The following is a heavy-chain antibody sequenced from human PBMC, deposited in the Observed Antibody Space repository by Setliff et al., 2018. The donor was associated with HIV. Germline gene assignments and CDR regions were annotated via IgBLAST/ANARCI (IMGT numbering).Heavy chain of an antibody. CDR3: AREQTAQDDYYYYYMDV. J-gene: IGHJ6*03. CDR1: GYNFNNFG. Sequence: ASVKVSCKSSGYNFNNFGVSWVRQAPGQGLEWMGIINPSGGSTTYAQKFQGRVTMTRDTSTSTVYMELSSLRSEDTAVYYCAREQTAQDDYYYYYMDVWGEGTTVTVSS. V-gene: IGHV1-46*02. CDR2: INPSGGST.